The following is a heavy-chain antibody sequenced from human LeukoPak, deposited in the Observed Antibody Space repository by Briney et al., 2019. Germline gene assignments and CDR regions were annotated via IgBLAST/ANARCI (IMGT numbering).Heavy chain of an antibody. CDR3: AKDRLLWFGELHPIDY. D-gene: IGHD3-10*01. CDR1: GYTFTSYY. J-gene: IGHJ4*02. V-gene: IGHV1-46*01. CDR2: INPSGGST. Sequence: ASVKVSCKASGYTFTSYYMHWVRQAPGQGLEWMGIINPSGGSTSYAQKFQGRVTMTRDMSTSTVYMELSSLRSEDTAVYYCAKDRLLWFGELHPIDYWGQGTLVTVSS.